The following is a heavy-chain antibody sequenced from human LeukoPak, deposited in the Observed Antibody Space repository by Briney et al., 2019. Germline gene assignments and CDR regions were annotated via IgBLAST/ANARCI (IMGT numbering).Heavy chain of an antibody. CDR3: ARYSPVYYDSRGYYLGYFDY. CDR2: IYTSGST. J-gene: IGHJ4*02. D-gene: IGHD3-22*01. V-gene: IGHV4-4*07. CDR1: GGSISSYY. Sequence: PSETLSLTCTVSGGSISSYYWSWIRQPAGKGLEWIGRIYTSGSTNYNPSLKSRVTMSVDTSKNQFSLKLRSVTAADTAVYYCARYSPVYYDSRGYYLGYFDYWGRGTLVTVSS.